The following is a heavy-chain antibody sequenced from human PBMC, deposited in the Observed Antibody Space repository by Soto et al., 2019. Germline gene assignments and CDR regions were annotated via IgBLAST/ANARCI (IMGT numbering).Heavy chain of an antibody. CDR3: AKGSANTRPYYFDY. Sequence: GGSLRLSCAASGFTFSSFVMSWVRQAPGKGLEWVSALSGRGGGTYNADSVRGRFTTSRDNSKNTLYLQMNSLRAEDTAVYYCAKGSANTRPYYFDYWGQGTLVTVSS. J-gene: IGHJ4*02. V-gene: IGHV3-23*01. D-gene: IGHD1-26*01. CDR2: LSGRGGGT. CDR1: GFTFSSFV.